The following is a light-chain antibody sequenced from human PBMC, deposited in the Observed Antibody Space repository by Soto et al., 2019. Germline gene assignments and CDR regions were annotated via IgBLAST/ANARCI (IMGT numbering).Light chain of an antibody. CDR1: QAIANY. Sequence: DIQLTQSPSFLSASVGDRVTITCRASQAIANYLGWYQQRPGKAPTLLIHAASTLHSGVPSSFSGSGYGTDFTLTINNLQTEDSATYFCQQLNIYPSTFGQGTNLEIK. J-gene: IGKJ2*01. CDR3: QQLNIYPST. V-gene: IGKV1-9*01. CDR2: AAS.